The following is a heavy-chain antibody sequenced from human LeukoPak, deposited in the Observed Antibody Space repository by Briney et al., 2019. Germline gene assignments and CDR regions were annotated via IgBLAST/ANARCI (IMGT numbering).Heavy chain of an antibody. D-gene: IGHD6-13*01. CDR1: GYTFTGYY. CDR3: ARDPGIAAVDAFDI. J-gene: IGHJ3*02. V-gene: IGHV1-2*02. Sequence: ASVKVSCKASGYTFTGYYMHWVRQAPGQGLEWMGWINPNSGGTNYAQKFQGGVTMTRDTSISTAYMELSRLRSDDTAVYYCARDPGIAAVDAFDIWGQGTMVTVSS. CDR2: INPNSGGT.